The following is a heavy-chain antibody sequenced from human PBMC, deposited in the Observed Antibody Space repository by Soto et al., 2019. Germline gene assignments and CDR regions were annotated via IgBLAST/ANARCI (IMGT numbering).Heavy chain of an antibody. D-gene: IGHD6-19*01. V-gene: IGHV1-18*01. CDR2: ISAYNGNT. Sequence: ASVKVSCKASGYNFTSYGISWVRQAPGQRLEWMGWISAYNGNTNYAKKLQGRVTMTTDTSTSTAYMELRSLRSDDTAVYYCARVSLGPQDSVAGYYWGQGTLVTVSS. CDR1: GYNFTSYG. J-gene: IGHJ4*02. CDR3: ARVSLGPQDSVAGYY.